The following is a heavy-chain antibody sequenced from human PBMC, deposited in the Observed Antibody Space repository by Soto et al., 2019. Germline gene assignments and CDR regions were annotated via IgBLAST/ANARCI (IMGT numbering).Heavy chain of an antibody. CDR2: INPNSGGT. Sequence: ASVKVSCKASGYTFTGYYMHWVRQAPGQGLEWMGWINPNSGGTNYAQKFQGWVTMTRDTSISTAYMELSRLRSDDTAVYYCSRDQLETGPGFDYWGQGTLVTVSS. CDR3: SRDQLETGPGFDY. V-gene: IGHV1-2*04. D-gene: IGHD6-13*01. CDR1: GYTFTGYY. J-gene: IGHJ4*02.